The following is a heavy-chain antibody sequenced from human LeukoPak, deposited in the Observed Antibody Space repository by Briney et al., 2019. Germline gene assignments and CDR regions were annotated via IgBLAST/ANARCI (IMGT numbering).Heavy chain of an antibody. V-gene: IGHV4-30-2*01. Sequence: SETLSLTCAVSGVSTTSGRYSASWIRQPPGKGLEWIGYLYLGGSTHYNPSLRTRVTISLDRSKDQLSLNLSSVTAAGTADYYFARPSDYGAPRDAFDIWGQGTTVTVSS. CDR1: GVSTTSGRYS. CDR2: LYLGGST. J-gene: IGHJ3*02. CDR3: ARPSDYGAPRDAFDI. D-gene: IGHD4-17*01.